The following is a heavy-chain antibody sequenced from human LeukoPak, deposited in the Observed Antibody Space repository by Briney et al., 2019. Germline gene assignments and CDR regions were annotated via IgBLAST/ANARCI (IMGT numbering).Heavy chain of an antibody. D-gene: IGHD3-22*01. V-gene: IGHV3-48*04. CDR3: AKRADSSAHSFDY. CDR1: GFSFSRYG. CDR2: IRSSDSAT. Sequence: GGSLRLSCAASGFSFSRYGMKGVRHAPGKGLEWLSYIRSSDSATYYADSVKGRFTISRDNAKNSLYLQMGRLRVEETAVYYCAKRADSSAHSFDYWGQGNLVTVSS. J-gene: IGHJ4*02.